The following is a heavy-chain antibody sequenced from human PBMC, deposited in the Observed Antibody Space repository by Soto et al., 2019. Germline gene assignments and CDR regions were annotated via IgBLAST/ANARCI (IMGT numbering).Heavy chain of an antibody. D-gene: IGHD3-22*01. CDR1: GYTFTSYG. V-gene: IGHV1-18*01. Sequence: QVQLVQSGAAVKKPGASVKVSCKASGYTFTSYGISWVRQAPGQGLEWMGWISAYNGNTNYAQKLQGRVTMTTDTSTSTAYMELRSLRSDDTAVYYCARDLSQYYYDSSGYYYSYWGQGTLVTVSS. CDR3: ARDLSQYYYDSSGYYYSY. CDR2: ISAYNGNT. J-gene: IGHJ4*02.